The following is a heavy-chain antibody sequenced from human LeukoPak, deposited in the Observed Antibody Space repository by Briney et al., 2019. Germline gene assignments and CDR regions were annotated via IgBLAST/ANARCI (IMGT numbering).Heavy chain of an antibody. V-gene: IGHV1-8*01. CDR2: MNPNSGNT. J-gene: IGHJ6*03. D-gene: IGHD1-26*01. Sequence: ASVKVSCKASGYTFTSYDINWVRQATGQGLEWMGWMNPNSGNTGYAQKFQGRVTMTRNTSISTAYMELSSLRSEDTAVYYCAQSPRRENSYYYYMDVWGKGTTVTVSS. CDR3: AQSPRRENSYYYYMDV. CDR1: GYTFTSYD.